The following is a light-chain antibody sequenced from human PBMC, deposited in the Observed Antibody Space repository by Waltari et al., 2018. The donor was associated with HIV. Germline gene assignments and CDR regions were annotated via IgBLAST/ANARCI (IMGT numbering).Light chain of an antibody. Sequence: DIQMTQSPSTLSASVVDSVIITCRASQCIRSGLVWYQQRPGRAPNLLIYQASSLRSGVPSRFSGSGSGTEFTLTISSLQPDDFATYYCQQYNGYPLTFGGGTKVEIK. CDR2: QAS. CDR1: QCIRSG. J-gene: IGKJ4*01. CDR3: QQYNGYPLT. V-gene: IGKV1-5*03.